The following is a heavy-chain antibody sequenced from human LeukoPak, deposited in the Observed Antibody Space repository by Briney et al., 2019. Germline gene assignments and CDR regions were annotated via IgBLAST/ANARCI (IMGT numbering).Heavy chain of an antibody. D-gene: IGHD6-19*01. CDR3: ARFQDTGIAVALDY. CDR1: DFTFHYYS. Sequence: GGSLRLSCAASDFTFHYYSMCWVRQAPGKGLEWIPYISRNGSSIHYADSVKGRFTISRDNAKKLLYLQMNSLRAEDTAVYYCARFQDTGIAVALDYWGQAALVTVSS. V-gene: IGHV3-48*04. J-gene: IGHJ4*02. CDR2: ISRNGSSI.